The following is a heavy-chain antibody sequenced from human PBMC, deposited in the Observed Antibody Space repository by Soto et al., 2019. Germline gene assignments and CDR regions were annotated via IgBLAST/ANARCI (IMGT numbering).Heavy chain of an antibody. D-gene: IGHD6-19*01. CDR1: GFTFSTYA. Sequence: EVQLLESGGGLVQPGGSLRLSCAASGFTFSTYAMRWVRQAPGKGLEWVSAISGSGGSTYYADSVKGRFTISRDNSKNTLYLQMKSLRAEDTAVYYCAKDRKSGSGWYWDYWGQGTLVTVSS. CDR3: AKDRKSGSGWYWDY. CDR2: ISGSGGST. J-gene: IGHJ4*02. V-gene: IGHV3-23*01.